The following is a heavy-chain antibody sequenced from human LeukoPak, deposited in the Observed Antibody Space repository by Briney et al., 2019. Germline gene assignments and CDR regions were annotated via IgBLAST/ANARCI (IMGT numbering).Heavy chain of an antibody. D-gene: IGHD6-19*01. V-gene: IGHV3-66*01. CDR1: GFIVSENY. CDR2: VYSGGLT. J-gene: IGHJ6*02. CDR3: VRDRWPGLGDF. Sequence: GGSLGLSCAASGFIVSENYMSWVRQAPGKGLEWVSTVYSGGLTFYADPVKGRFTISRDNSKNTLYLQMSSLRAEDTAVYYCVRDRWPGLGDFWGQGTTVTVS.